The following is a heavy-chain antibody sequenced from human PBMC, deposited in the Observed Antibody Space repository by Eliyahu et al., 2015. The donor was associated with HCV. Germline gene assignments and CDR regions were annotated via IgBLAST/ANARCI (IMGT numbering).Heavy chain of an antibody. J-gene: IGHJ5*02. CDR3: ASGGGGIAVAGTGGWFDP. Sequence: QVQLQESGPGLVKPSETLSLTCTVSGGSISXYXWSWIRQPPGKGLEWIGFIYDSGSTNYNPSLKSRVTMSLDTSKNQFSLKLSSVTAADTAVYYCASGGGGIAVAGTGGWFDPWGQGTLVTVSS. CDR1: GGSISXYX. V-gene: IGHV4-59*01. D-gene: IGHD6-19*01. CDR2: IYDSGST.